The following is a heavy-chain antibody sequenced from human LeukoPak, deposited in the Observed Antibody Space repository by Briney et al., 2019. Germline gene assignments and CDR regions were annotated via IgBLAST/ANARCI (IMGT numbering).Heavy chain of an antibody. CDR3: ARSVASVVVDAFDI. Sequence: SETLSLTCTVSGYSISRGYYWGWIRQPPGKGLEWIGSIYHSGNTYYNPSLKSRVTISVDTSKNQFSLKLSSVTAPDTAVYYCARSVASVVVDAFDIWGQGTMVTVSS. CDR2: IYHSGNT. V-gene: IGHV4-38-2*02. J-gene: IGHJ3*02. D-gene: IGHD3-22*01. CDR1: GYSISRGYY.